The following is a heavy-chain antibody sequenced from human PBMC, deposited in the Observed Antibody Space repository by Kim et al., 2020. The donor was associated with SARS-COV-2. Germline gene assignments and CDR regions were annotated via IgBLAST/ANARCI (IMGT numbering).Heavy chain of an antibody. D-gene: IGHD3-10*01. J-gene: IGHJ5*02. CDR1: GGSISSGGYY. Sequence: SETLSLTCTVSGGSISSGGYYWSWIRQHPGKGLEWIGYIYYSGSTYYNPSLKSRVTISVDTSKNQFSLKLSSVTAADTAVYYCARDQYYYGSGSSRPFRWFDPWGQGTLVTVSS. V-gene: IGHV4-31*03. CDR3: ARDQYYYGSGSSRPFRWFDP. CDR2: IYYSGST.